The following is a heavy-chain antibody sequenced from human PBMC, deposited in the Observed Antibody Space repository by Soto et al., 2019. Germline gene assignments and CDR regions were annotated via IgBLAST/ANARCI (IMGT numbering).Heavy chain of an antibody. D-gene: IGHD4-17*01. J-gene: IGHJ3*02. CDR3: ARTGGDYRNDAFDI. Sequence: ASVKVSCKASGYTFTGYYMHWVRQAPGQGLEWMGWINPNSGGTNYAQKFQGWVTMTRDTSISTAYVELSRLRSDDTAVYYCARTGGDYRNDAFDIWGQGTMVTVSS. V-gene: IGHV1-2*04. CDR1: GYTFTGYY. CDR2: INPNSGGT.